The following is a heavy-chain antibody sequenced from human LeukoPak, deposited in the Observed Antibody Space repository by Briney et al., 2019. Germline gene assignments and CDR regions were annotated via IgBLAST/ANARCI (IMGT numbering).Heavy chain of an antibody. V-gene: IGHV4-59*12. J-gene: IGHJ4*02. Sequence: SETLSLTCTVSGGSISSYYWSWIRQPPGKGLEWIGYIYYSGSTNYNPSLKSRVTISVDKSKNQFSLKLSSVTAADTAVYYCARESYYGDAYYFDYWGQGTLVTVSS. CDR1: GGSISSYY. CDR3: ARESYYGDAYYFDY. CDR2: IYYSGST. D-gene: IGHD4-17*01.